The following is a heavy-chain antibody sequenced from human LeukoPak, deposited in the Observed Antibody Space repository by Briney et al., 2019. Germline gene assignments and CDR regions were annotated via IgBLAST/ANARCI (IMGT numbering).Heavy chain of an antibody. CDR3: AKRGTVTTFGHCDY. CDR1: GFTFSNYW. CDR2: IKSDESST. Sequence: GGSLRLSCAASGFTFSNYWMHWVRQAPGKGLVWVSRIKSDESSTTYADSVKDRFTISRDNAKNTLYLQMNSLRAEDTAVYYCAKRGTVTTFGHCDYWGQGTLVTVSS. J-gene: IGHJ4*02. D-gene: IGHD4-17*01. V-gene: IGHV3-74*01.